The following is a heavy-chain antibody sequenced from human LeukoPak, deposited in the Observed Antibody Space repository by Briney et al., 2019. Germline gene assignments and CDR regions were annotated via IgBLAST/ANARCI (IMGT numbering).Heavy chain of an antibody. CDR3: ARNDGYNAFDY. CDR2: IPYDGSNK. V-gene: IGHV3-30-3*01. J-gene: IGHJ4*02. CDR1: GFTFSSYA. Sequence: PGRSLRLSCAASGFTFSSYAMHWVRQAPGKGLEWVAVIPYDGSNKYYADSVKGRFTISRDNSKNTLYLQMNSLRAEDTAVYYCARNDGYNAFDYWGQGTLVTVSS. D-gene: IGHD5-24*01.